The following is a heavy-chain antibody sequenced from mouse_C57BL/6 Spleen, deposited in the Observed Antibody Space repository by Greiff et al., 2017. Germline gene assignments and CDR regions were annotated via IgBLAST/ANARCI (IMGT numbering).Heavy chain of an antibody. CDR2: IYPRSGNT. CDR3: AREGDSSGYVAY. Sequence: QVQLQQSGAELARPGASVKLSCKASGYTFTSYGISWVKQRTGQGLEWIGEIYPRSGNTYYNEKFKGKATLTADKSSSTAYMELRSLTSEDSAVYYCAREGDSSGYVAYWGQETLVTVSA. CDR1: GYTFTSYG. V-gene: IGHV1-81*01. J-gene: IGHJ3*01. D-gene: IGHD3-2*02.